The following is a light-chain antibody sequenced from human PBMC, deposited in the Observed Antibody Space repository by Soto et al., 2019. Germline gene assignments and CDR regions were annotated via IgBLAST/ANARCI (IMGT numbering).Light chain of an antibody. CDR1: QSVLYSSNNKNH. CDR2: WAS. J-gene: IGKJ4*01. CDR3: QQYYSTPLT. V-gene: IGKV4-1*01. Sequence: DIVMTQSPDSLAVSLGERATINCKSSQSVLYSSNNKNHLAWYQQKPGQPPKLLIDWASTRESGVPDRFSGSGSGTEFTLTISSLQAEDVAVYYCQQYYSTPLTFGGGTKVEIK.